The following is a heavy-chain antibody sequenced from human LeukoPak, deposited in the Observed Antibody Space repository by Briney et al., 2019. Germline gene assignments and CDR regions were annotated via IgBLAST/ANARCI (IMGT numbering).Heavy chain of an antibody. J-gene: IGHJ4*02. CDR1: GGSFSGYY. Sequence: TSETLSLTCAVYGGSFSGYYWSWIRQPPGKGLEWIGEINHSGSTNSNPSLKSRVTISVDTSKNQFSLKLSSVTAADTAVYYCARRRQVGATLRWGQGTPVTVSS. V-gene: IGHV4-34*01. D-gene: IGHD1-26*01. CDR2: INHSGST. CDR3: ARRRQVGATLR.